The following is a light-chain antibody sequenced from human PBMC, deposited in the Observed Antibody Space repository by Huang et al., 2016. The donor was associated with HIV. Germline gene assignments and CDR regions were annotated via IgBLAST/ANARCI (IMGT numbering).Light chain of an antibody. CDR3: QQYNTSPTT. V-gene: IGKV3-15*01. Sequence: EIIMTQFPATLSLSPGERATLPCRARQSVATQSAWYQQKPGQAPRLLIFGASNRATGVPDRFSGSGSGTEFTLTISNLQSEDFAVYYCQQYNTSPTTFGPGTRVDVK. CDR1: QSVATQ. J-gene: IGKJ3*01. CDR2: GAS.